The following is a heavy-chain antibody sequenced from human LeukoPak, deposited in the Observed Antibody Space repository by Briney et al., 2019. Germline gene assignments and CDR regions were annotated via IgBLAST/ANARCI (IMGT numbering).Heavy chain of an antibody. J-gene: IGHJ5*02. CDR3: ARRRILSWFDP. CDR1: GGSFSGYY. Sequence: SETLSLTCAVYGGSFSGYYWSWIRQPPGKGLEWIGEINHSGSTNYNPSLKSRVTISVDTSKNQFSLKLSSVTAADTAVYYCARRRILSWFDPWGRGTLVTVSS. V-gene: IGHV4-34*01. D-gene: IGHD2-15*01. CDR2: INHSGST.